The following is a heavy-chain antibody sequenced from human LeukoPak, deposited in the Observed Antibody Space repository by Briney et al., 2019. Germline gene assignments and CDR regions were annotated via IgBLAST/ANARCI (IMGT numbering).Heavy chain of an antibody. J-gene: IGHJ6*02. CDR3: VRGYSFGPYGMDV. CDR2: ISGSGSST. D-gene: IGHD2-15*01. Sequence: GGSLRLSCAASGFPFSSFDINWVRQAPGKGLEWVSTISGSGSSTYYADSVKGRFTISRDNSKNTLYLQMNSLRAEDTAVYFCVRGYSFGPYGMDVWGQGTTVTVSS. CDR1: GFPFSSFD. V-gene: IGHV3-23*01.